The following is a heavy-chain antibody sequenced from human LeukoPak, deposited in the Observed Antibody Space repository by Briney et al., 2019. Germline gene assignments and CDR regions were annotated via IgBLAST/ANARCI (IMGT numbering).Heavy chain of an antibody. D-gene: IGHD2-21*02. Sequence: PGGSLGLSCAASGFTFSSYAMSWVRQAPGKGLEWVSAISGSGAGTYYADSVKGRFTISRDNSKNTLYLQMNSLRAEDTAVYYCAKDRQEVGGGVTHDYWGQGTLVTVSS. CDR2: ISGSGAGT. J-gene: IGHJ4*02. CDR3: AKDRQEVGGGVTHDY. V-gene: IGHV3-23*01. CDR1: GFTFSSYA.